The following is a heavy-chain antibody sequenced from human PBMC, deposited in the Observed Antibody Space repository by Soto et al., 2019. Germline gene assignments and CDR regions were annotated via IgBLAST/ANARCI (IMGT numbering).Heavy chain of an antibody. CDR3: ATLRWRARGYYYYGMDV. CDR2: FDPEDGET. V-gene: IGHV1-24*01. Sequence: GASVKVSGKVSGCTLTELSMHWVRQAPGKGLEWMGGFDPEDGETIYAQKFQGRVTMTEDTSTDTAYMELSSLRSEDTAVYYCATLRWRARGYYYYGMDVWGQGTTVTVSS. CDR1: GCTLTELS. J-gene: IGHJ6*02. D-gene: IGHD2-15*01.